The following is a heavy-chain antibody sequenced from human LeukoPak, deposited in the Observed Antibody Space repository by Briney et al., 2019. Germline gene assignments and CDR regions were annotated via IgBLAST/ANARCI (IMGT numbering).Heavy chain of an antibody. J-gene: IGHJ4*02. CDR3: ARENSGTFSIDY. V-gene: IGHV3-7*01. D-gene: IGHD1-26*01. CDR1: GFTFSIYW. Sequence: GGSLRLSCAASGFTFSIYWMTWVRQAPGKGLEWVANIKQDGSEKYYVESVKGRFTISIDNAKSSVYLQMRSLRAEETAVYYWARENSGTFSIDYWGQGTLVTVSS. CDR2: IKQDGSEK.